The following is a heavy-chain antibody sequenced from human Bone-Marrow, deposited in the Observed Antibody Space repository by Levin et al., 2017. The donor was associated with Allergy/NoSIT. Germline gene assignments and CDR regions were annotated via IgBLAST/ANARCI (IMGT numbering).Heavy chain of an antibody. CDR1: GFTVSFNY. J-gene: IGHJ4*02. CDR2: IYFGGTT. CDR3: ARDLGTRSDLTFDY. D-gene: IGHD1-14*01. Sequence: PGASVKVSCAASGFTVSFNYMSWVRQAPGKGLEWVSVIYFGGTTKYADSVKGRFTISRDISKNTLYLQMNSLRPEDTAVYYCARDLGTRSDLTFDYWGQGTLVTVSS. V-gene: IGHV3-53*01.